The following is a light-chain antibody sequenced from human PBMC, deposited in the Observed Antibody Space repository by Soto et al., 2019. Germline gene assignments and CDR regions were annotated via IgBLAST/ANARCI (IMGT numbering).Light chain of an antibody. J-gene: IGLJ2*01. CDR1: SSDVGGYNY. CDR2: DVS. V-gene: IGLV2-14*01. CDR3: SSYTSSSNPV. Sequence: QSVLTQPASVSGSPGQSITISCTGTSSDVGGYNYVSWYQQHPGKAPKLMIFDVSNRPSGVSNRFSGSKSGNTASLTISGLQAEDEADYYCSSYTSSSNPVFGGGTKVTVL.